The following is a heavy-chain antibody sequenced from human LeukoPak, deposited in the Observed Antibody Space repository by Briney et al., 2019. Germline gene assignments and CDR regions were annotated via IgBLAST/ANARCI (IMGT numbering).Heavy chain of an antibody. CDR1: GFTVSSNY. J-gene: IGHJ4*02. Sequence: GGSLRLSCAASGFTVSSNYMNWVRQAPGKGLEWVSVIYSGGSTYYADSVRGRFTISRDNSKNTLYLQMNSLRAEDTAVYYCASSWFGEFALDYWGQGTLVTVSS. V-gene: IGHV3-66*01. D-gene: IGHD3-10*01. CDR2: IYSGGST. CDR3: ASSWFGEFALDY.